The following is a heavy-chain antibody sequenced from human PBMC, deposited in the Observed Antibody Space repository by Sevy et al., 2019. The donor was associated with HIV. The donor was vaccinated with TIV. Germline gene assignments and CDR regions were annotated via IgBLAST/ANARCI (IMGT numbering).Heavy chain of an antibody. V-gene: IGHV3-23*01. CDR3: AKGEGVGSVPYFDY. CDR2: INTPGTT. Sequence: GESLKISCAASGFIVRNYAMTWVRQAPGKGLEWVSSINTPGTTYYADSVKGRFTISRDNSKNTLYLQMNSLRVDDTAVYSCAKGEGVGSVPYFDYWGQGSLVTVSS. J-gene: IGHJ4*02. CDR1: GFIVRNYA. D-gene: IGHD1-26*01.